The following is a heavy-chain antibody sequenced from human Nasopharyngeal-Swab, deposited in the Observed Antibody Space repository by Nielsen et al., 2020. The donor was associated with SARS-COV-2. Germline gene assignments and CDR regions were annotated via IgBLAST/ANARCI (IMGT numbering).Heavy chain of an antibody. J-gene: IGHJ3*02. CDR2: IYYSGST. Sequence: WIRQPPGKGLEWIGYIYYSGSTNYNPSLKSRVTISVDTSKNQFSLKLSSVTAADTAVYCCARDQRSGWFDAFDIGGQGTMVPSPQ. V-gene: IGHV4-59*01. CDR3: ARDQRSGWFDAFDI. D-gene: IGHD6-19*01.